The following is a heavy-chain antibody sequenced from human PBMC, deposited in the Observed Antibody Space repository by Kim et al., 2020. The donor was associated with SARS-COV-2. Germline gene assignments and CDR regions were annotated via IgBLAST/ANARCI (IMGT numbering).Heavy chain of an antibody. J-gene: IGHJ3*01. CDR1: GFNFNNYG. CDR2: ISYEGSKK. CDR3: ARASVLFYFGQGLSTLEF. Sequence: GGSLRLSCEVSGFNFNNYGMHWVRQAAGKGLEWLAFISYEGSKKFYAEALKGRFTISRDSFKNTLYLQLNSLQTEDTAVYYCARASVLFYFGQGLSTLEFWGQGTVVSVSS. V-gene: IGHV3-30*03. D-gene: IGHD3-3*01.